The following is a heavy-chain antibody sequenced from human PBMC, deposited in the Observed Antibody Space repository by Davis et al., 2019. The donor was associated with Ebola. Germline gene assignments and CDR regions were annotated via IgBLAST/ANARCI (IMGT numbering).Heavy chain of an antibody. J-gene: IGHJ4*02. CDR3: AQQLGDYGGNALRY. V-gene: IGHV3-7*01. CDR2: IKQDGGEK. Sequence: GESLKISCAASGFTFSSYWMSWVRRAPGKGPEWVAIIKQDGGEKYYVDSVKGRFTISRDDAKKSLYLQMDSLRAEDTAVYYCAQQLGDYGGNALRYWGQGTLVTVSS. D-gene: IGHD4-23*01. CDR1: GFTFSSYW.